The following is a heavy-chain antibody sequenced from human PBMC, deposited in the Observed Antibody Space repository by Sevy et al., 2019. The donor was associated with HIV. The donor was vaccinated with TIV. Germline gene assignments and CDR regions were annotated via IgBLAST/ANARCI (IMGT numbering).Heavy chain of an antibody. CDR1: GFTLDDYA. D-gene: IGHD3-10*01. Sequence: GGSLRLSCAASGFTLDDYAMHWVRQAPGKGLEWISRIDWDGGSTYYANSVKGRFTISRDNSKNSMYLQMNSLRAEDTAFYYCAKWSGGSGSYYDSWGQGTLVTVSS. CDR3: AKWSGGSGSYYDS. CDR2: IDWDGGST. J-gene: IGHJ4*02. V-gene: IGHV3-43D*04.